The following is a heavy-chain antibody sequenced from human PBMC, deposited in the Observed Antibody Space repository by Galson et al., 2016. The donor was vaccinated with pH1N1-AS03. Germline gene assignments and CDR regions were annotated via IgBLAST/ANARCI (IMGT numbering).Heavy chain of an antibody. CDR3: ATGRGYYYGY. CDR1: GFTFSNLW. J-gene: IGHJ4*02. CDR2: VNGDGSST. Sequence: SLRLTCAASGFTFSNLWMHWARQGPGKGLVWVARVNGDGSSTTYADSVKGRFTISRDNAKNTVYLQMISLRAEDTAVYYCATGRGYYYGYWGQGTLVTVSS. V-gene: IGHV3-74*01. D-gene: IGHD3-10*01.